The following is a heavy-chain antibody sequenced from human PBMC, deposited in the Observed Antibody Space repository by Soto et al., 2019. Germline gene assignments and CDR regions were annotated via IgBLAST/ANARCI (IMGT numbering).Heavy chain of an antibody. D-gene: IGHD3-22*01. CDR2: IYPGASDT. V-gene: IGHV5-51*01. Sequence: EVQLVQSGAEVKKPGESLKISCKASGYSFTSYWIGWVRQMPGKGLEWMGIIYPGASDTRYSPSFQGQVTISADKSISTAYLQWSSLKASDTAMYYCAKGTYYYDSTVSLSYFQHWGQGTLVTVSS. CDR3: AKGTYYYDSTVSLSYFQH. CDR1: GYSFTSYW. J-gene: IGHJ1*01.